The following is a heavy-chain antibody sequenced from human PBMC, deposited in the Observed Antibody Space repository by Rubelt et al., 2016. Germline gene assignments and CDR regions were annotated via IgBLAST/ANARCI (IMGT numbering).Heavy chain of an antibody. Sequence: RWIRQPPGKGLEWIGYIYYSGSTNYNPSLKSRVTISVDTSKNQFSLKLSSVTAADTAVYYCARGLRGVDYDILSGAYYGMDVWGQGTTVTVSS. CDR2: IYYSGST. J-gene: IGHJ6*02. V-gene: IGHV4-59*12. D-gene: IGHD3-9*01. CDR3: ARGLRGVDYDILSGAYYGMDV.